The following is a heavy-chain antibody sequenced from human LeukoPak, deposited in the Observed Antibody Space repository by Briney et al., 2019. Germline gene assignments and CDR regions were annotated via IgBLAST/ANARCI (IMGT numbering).Heavy chain of an antibody. J-gene: IGHJ4*02. V-gene: IGHV1-2*02. CDR2: VNPNSGGT. Sequence: ASVKVSCKASGYTFTGYYMHWVRQAPGHRLEWMGWVNPNSGGTNYAQKFQGRVTMTRDTSISTAYMELSRLRSDDTAVYYCARVGSGSLLWVYYDSSHIDYWGQGTLVTVYS. CDR1: GYTFTGYY. D-gene: IGHD3-22*01. CDR3: ARVGSGSLLWVYYDSSHIDY.